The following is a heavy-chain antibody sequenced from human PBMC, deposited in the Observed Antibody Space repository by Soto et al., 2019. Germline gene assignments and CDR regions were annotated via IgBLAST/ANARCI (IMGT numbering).Heavy chain of an antibody. Sequence: SETLSLTCTVSGGSISSGGYYWSWIRQHPGKGLEWNGYIYYSGSTYYNPSLKSRVTISVDTSKNQFSLKLSSVTAADTAVYYCARGEENYIDYWFDPWSQGTLVTVSS. J-gene: IGHJ5*02. CDR3: ARGEENYIDYWFDP. CDR1: GGSISSGGYY. CDR2: IYYSGST. D-gene: IGHD1-7*01. V-gene: IGHV4-31*03.